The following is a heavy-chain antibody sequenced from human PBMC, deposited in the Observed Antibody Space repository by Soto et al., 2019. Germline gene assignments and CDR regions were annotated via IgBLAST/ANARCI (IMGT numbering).Heavy chain of an antibody. CDR2: INPNGGST. CDR3: ARRATVTPPYYGDY. Sequence: DSLQVSCKASGYTFISFYVHWVRQAPGQGLEWMGVINPNGGSTADAQKFQGRVTMTRDTSTCTVYMELSSLRAEDTAVYYWARRATVTPPYYGDYWGQ. V-gene: IGHV1-46*01. CDR1: GYTFISFY. J-gene: IGHJ4*01. D-gene: IGHD4-17*01.